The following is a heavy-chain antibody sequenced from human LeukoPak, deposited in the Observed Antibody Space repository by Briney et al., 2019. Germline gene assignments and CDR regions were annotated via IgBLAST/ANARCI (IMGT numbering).Heavy chain of an antibody. CDR2: ISWNSGSI. Sequence: GGSLRLSCAASGFTFDDYAMHWVRQAPGKGLEWVSGISWNSGSIGYADSVKGRFTISRDNAKNSLYLQMNSLRAEDTALYCCAKDPLATRYRYFDYWGQGTLVTVSS. CDR1: GFTFDDYA. V-gene: IGHV3-9*01. J-gene: IGHJ4*02. D-gene: IGHD5-12*01. CDR3: AKDPLATRYRYFDY.